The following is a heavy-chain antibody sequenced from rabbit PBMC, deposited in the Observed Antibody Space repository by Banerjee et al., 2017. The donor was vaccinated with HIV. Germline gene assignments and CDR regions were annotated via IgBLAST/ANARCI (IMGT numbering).Heavy chain of an antibody. CDR1: GFSFSSTW. CDR3: ARNYVNAFDP. Sequence: QQQLEESGGGLVKPGGTLTLTCTVSGFSFSSTWICWVRQAPGKGLEWIACIDTNDGDTDYANWPKGRFTISKTSSTTVTLQMTSLTAADTATYFCARNYVNAFDPWGPGTLVTVS. V-gene: IGHV1S45*01. D-gene: IGHD1-1*01. CDR2: IDTNDGDT. J-gene: IGHJ2*01.